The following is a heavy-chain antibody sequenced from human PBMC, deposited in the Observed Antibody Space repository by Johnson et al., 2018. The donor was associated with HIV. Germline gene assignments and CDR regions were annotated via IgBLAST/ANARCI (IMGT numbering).Heavy chain of an antibody. Sequence: QVQLVESGGGVVQPGRSLRLSCAASGFTFSSYAMHWVRQAPGKGLEWVAGISYDGSYKYYADSVKGRFTISRDNSKNTLSLHMHSLRAEDTAVFYCARTPRPYYYDSSDGAFDIWGQGTMVTVSS. CDR1: GFTFSSYA. CDR3: ARTPRPYYYDSSDGAFDI. D-gene: IGHD3-22*01. J-gene: IGHJ3*02. V-gene: IGHV3-30-3*01. CDR2: ISYDGSYK.